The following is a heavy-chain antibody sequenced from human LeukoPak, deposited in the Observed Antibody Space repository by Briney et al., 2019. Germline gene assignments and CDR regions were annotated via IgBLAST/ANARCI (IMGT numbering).Heavy chain of an antibody. CDR1: GGSISSYY. CDR2: IYYSGST. V-gene: IGHV4-59*01. J-gene: IGHJ4*02. CDR3: ASLSTTMIVAN. D-gene: IGHD3-22*01. Sequence: SETLSLTCTVSGGSISSYYWSWIRQRPGKGLGWIGYIYYSGSTNYNPSLKSRVTISVDTSKNQFSLKLSPVTAADTAVYYYASLSTTMIVANWGQGTLVTVSS.